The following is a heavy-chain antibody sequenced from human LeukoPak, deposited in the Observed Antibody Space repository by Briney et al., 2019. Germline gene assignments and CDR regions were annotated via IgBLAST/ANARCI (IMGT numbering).Heavy chain of an antibody. V-gene: IGHV3-30-3*01. CDR3: ARGQSGYTSSWPDY. D-gene: IGHD6-13*01. Sequence: GGSLRLSCAASGFTFSNSAMHWVRQAPGKGLEWVAVISYDGSNEYYADSVKGRFTVSRDNSKNTLLLHRDSLRAEDSAVYYCARGQSGYTSSWPDYWGQGTLVTVSS. CDR1: GFTFSNSA. CDR2: ISYDGSNE. J-gene: IGHJ4*02.